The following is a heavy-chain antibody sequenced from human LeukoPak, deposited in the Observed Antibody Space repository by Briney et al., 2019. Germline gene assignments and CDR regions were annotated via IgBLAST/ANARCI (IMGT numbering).Heavy chain of an antibody. D-gene: IGHD3-10*01. V-gene: IGHV3-7*01. Sequence: GGSLRLSCAASGFTFSIYWMSWVRQAPGKGLEWVASMKGDGSVKHFLDSVEGRFTISRDNAKNSLFLQMNSLRAEDTAIYYCVSAIRGSPIDYWGQGTLVSVPS. CDR2: MKGDGSVK. CDR1: GFTFSIYW. CDR3: VSAIRGSPIDY. J-gene: IGHJ4*02.